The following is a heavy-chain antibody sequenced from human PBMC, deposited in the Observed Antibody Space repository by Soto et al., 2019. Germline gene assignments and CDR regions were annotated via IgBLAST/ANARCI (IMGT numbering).Heavy chain of an antibody. CDR1: GYTFTSYA. J-gene: IGHJ5*02. Sequence: SVKVSCKASGYTFTSYAMHWVRQAPGQGLEWMGGIIPIFGNANYAQKFQGRVTITADESTSTAYMELSSLRSDDTAVYYCAGSSSSWFDPWGQGTLVTVSS. CDR2: IIPIFGNA. V-gene: IGHV1-69*13. CDR3: AGSSSSWFDP. D-gene: IGHD6-6*01.